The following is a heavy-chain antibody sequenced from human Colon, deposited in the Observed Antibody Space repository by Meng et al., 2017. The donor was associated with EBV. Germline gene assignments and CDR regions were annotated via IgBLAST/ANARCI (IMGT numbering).Heavy chain of an antibody. Sequence: QVQLVESGGGVVQPGRSLRLSCAASGFIFSSYGMQWVRQAPGKGLEWVALITVDGSNKYYADSVKGRFTISRDNAKNTLYLQMNSLRAEDTAVYYCGRDEPYMVYWGQGTLVTVSS. CDR3: GRDEPYMVY. CDR1: GFIFSSYG. J-gene: IGHJ4*02. D-gene: IGHD3-10*01. V-gene: IGHV3-30*03. CDR2: ITVDGSNK.